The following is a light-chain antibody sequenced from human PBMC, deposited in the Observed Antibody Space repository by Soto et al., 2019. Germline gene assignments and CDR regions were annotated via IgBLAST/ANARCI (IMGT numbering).Light chain of an antibody. CDR1: QTVSNQ. CDR2: DAS. Sequence: EIVLTQSPVTLSLSPGERATLSCRASQTVSNQLAWYQQKPGQAPRLLIYDASRRVTGIPARFGGSGSGTDFTLTLSSLEPEDFAVYYCQQRAGSSTFGQGTRLEIK. J-gene: IGKJ5*01. CDR3: QQRAGSST. V-gene: IGKV3-11*01.